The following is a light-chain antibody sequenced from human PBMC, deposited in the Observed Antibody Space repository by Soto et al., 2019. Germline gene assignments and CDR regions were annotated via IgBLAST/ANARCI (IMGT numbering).Light chain of an antibody. CDR3: QTWGTGIQV. CDR2: LNSDGSH. J-gene: IGLJ2*01. V-gene: IGLV4-69*01. CDR1: SGHSSYA. Sequence: QPVLTQSTSASASLGASVKLTCTLSSGHSSYAIAWHQQRPEKGPRYLMKLNSDGSHSKGDGIPDRFSGSSSGAERYLTISSLQSEDEADYYCQTWGTGIQVFGGGTKVTVL.